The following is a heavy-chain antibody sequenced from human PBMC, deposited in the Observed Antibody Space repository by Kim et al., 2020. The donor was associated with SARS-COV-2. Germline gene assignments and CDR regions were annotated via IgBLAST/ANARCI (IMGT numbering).Heavy chain of an antibody. V-gene: IGHV3-48*02. J-gene: IGHJ3*02. Sequence: GGSLRLSCAASGFTFSSYSMNWVRQAPGKGLEWVSYISSSSSTIYYADSVKGRFTISRDNAKNSLYLQMNSLRDEDTAVYYCAREGVGGVVVVPAARKFAHAFDIWGQGTMVTVSS. CDR2: ISSSSSTI. CDR3: AREGVGGVVVVPAARKFAHAFDI. D-gene: IGHD2-2*01. CDR1: GFTFSSYS.